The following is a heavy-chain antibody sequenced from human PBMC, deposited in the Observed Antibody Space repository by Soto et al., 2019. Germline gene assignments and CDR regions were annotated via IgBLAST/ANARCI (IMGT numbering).Heavy chain of an antibody. D-gene: IGHD3-10*01. CDR3: TTDNAGDPSFDY. J-gene: IGHJ4*02. CDR1: GFTFSNAW. V-gene: IGHV3-15*01. Sequence: GGSLRLSCAASGFTFSNAWMSWVRQAPGKGLEWVGRIKSKTDGGTTDYAAPVKGRFTISRDDSKNTLYLQMNSLKTEDTAVYYCTTDNAGDPSFDYWGQGTLVTVSS. CDR2: IKSKTDGGTT.